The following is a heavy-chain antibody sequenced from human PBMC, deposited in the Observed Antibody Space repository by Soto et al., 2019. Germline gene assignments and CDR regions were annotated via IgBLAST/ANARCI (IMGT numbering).Heavy chain of an antibody. CDR3: ARGEQYSGRIFDY. V-gene: IGHV6-1*01. CDR2: TYYRSKWYN. CDR1: GDSASSNSAA. D-gene: IGHD1-26*01. J-gene: IGHJ4*02. Sequence: PSQTLSLTCGISGDSASSNSAAWNWLRQSPSRGLEWLGRTYYRSKWYNDYAVSVESRITINPDTSKNHFSLQLNFVTPEDTAVYFCARGEQYSGRIFDYWGQGTLVTVSS.